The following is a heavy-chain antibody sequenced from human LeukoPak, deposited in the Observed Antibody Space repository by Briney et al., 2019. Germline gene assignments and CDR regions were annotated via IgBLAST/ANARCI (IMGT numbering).Heavy chain of an antibody. CDR2: IDSDGSTT. D-gene: IGHD6-6*01. CDR1: RFTFSSYW. V-gene: IGHV3-74*01. Sequence: GGSLRLPCVGSRFTFSSYWMHWVRQAPGKGLVWVSRIDSDGSTTSYADSVKGRFTISRDNAKNTLYLQMNSLRAEDTAVYYCARPDTSSYRSAFNIWGQGTVVTVS. CDR3: ARPDTSSYRSAFNI. J-gene: IGHJ3*02.